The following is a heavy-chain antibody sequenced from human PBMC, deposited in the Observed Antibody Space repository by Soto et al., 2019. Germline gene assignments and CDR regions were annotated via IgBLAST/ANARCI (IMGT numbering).Heavy chain of an antibody. CDR3: ARVRLVNDYVWGSYDY. CDR1: GFTFSSYA. V-gene: IGHV3-23*01. J-gene: IGHJ4*02. D-gene: IGHD3-16*01. Sequence: GGSLRLSCSASGFTFSSYAMTWVRQAPGKGLEWVSGISGGGGSTFYADSVKGRFTISRDNSKSTLYLQMNIVRAEDTAIYFCARVRLVNDYVWGSYDYWGQGXQVTVSS. CDR2: ISGGGGST.